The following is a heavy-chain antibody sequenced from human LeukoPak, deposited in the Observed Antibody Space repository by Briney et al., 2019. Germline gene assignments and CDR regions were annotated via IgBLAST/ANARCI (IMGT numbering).Heavy chain of an antibody. CDR3: ARGQWLPRDAFDI. Sequence: GGSLRLSCAASGFTLSSYSMNWVRQAPGKGLEWVSSISSSSSYIYCADSVKGRFTISRDNAKNSLYLQMNSLRAEDTAVYYCARGQWLPRDAFDIWGQGTMVTVSS. CDR1: GFTLSSYS. J-gene: IGHJ3*02. D-gene: IGHD6-19*01. V-gene: IGHV3-21*01. CDR2: ISSSSSYI.